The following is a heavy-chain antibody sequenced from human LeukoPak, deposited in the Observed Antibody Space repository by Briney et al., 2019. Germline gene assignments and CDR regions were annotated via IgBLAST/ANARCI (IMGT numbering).Heavy chain of an antibody. CDR2: IYPGDCDT. CDR1: GYSFTSYW. Sequence: GESLKISCKAFGYSFTSYWIAWVRQMPGKGLEWRGMIYPGDCDTRYSPSFHGQVPISADNSISTAYLQWSSLKASDTAMYYCARGYGIIWGQGTMVTVAS. D-gene: IGHD2-8*01. CDR3: ARGYGII. V-gene: IGHV5-51*01. J-gene: IGHJ3*02.